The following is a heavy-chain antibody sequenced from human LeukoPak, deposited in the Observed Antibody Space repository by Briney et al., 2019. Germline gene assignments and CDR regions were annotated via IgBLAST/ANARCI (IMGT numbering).Heavy chain of an antibody. J-gene: IGHJ4*02. CDR2: ITSTSSSI. CDR1: GFTFSAYS. V-gene: IGHV3-48*04. CDR3: ARDRPESGYDNDF. Sequence: GGSLRLSCAASGFTFSAYSMNWVRQAPGGGLEWLSYITSTSSSIFYADSVKGRFTISRDNAKNSLYLQMNSLRVEDTGVYYCARDRPESGYDNDFWGQGTLVTVSS. D-gene: IGHD5-12*01.